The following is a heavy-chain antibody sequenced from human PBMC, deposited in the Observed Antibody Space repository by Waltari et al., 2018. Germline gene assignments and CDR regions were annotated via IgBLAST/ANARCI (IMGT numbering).Heavy chain of an antibody. J-gene: IGHJ6*02. D-gene: IGHD2-15*01. CDR2: IYYSGST. CDR3: ARDVVDPPYYYYGMDV. CDR1: GGSISSHY. V-gene: IGHV4-59*11. Sequence: QVQLQESGPGLVKPSETLSLTCTVSGGSISSHYWSWNRQPPGKGLEWIGYIYYSGSTNYNPSLKSRVTISVDTSKNQFSLKLSSVTAADTAVYYCARDVVDPPYYYYGMDVWGQGTTVTVSS.